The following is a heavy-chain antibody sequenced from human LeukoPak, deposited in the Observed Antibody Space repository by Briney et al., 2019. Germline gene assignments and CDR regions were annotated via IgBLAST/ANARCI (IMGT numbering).Heavy chain of an antibody. D-gene: IGHD6-19*01. CDR3: ARSSVAVTIFDY. CDR1: GYTFTSYA. V-gene: IGHV1-3*01. J-gene: IGHJ4*02. CDR2: INAGNGNT. Sequence: GASVKVSCKASGYTFTSYAMHWVRQAPGQRLEWMGWINAGNGNTKYSQKFQGRVTITRDTSASTAYMELSSLRSEDTAVHYCARSSVAVTIFDYWGQGTLVTVSS.